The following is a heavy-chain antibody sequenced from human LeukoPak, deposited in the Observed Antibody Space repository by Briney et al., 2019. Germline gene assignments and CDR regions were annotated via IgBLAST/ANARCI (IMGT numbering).Heavy chain of an antibody. CDR1: GFTFSSYT. CDR2: SSSSSSYI. Sequence: GGSLRLSCAASGFTFSSYTMNWVRQAPGKGLEWVSSSSSSSSYIYYADSVKGRFTISRDNARKSLYLQMNSLRAEDTAVYYCARRGDGYNDAFDIWGQGTMVTVSS. J-gene: IGHJ3*02. V-gene: IGHV3-21*01. CDR3: ARRGDGYNDAFDI. D-gene: IGHD5-24*01.